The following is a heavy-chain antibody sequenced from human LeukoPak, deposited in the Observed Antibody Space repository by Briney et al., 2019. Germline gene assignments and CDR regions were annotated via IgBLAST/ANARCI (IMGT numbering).Heavy chain of an antibody. V-gene: IGHV3-21*01. J-gene: IGHJ5*02. CDR1: GFTFSSYS. CDR3: ARDKGITGTTYWFDP. CDR2: ISSSSSYI. D-gene: IGHD1-7*01. Sequence: GGSLSLSCAASGFTFSSYSMNWVRQAPGKGLEWVSSISSSSSYIYYADSVKGRFTISRDNAKNSLYLQMNSLRAEDTAVYYCARDKGITGTTYWFDPWGQGTLVTVSS.